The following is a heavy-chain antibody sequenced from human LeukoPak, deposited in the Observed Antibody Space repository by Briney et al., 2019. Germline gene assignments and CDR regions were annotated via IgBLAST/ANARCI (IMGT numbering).Heavy chain of an antibody. Sequence: GGSLRLSCAASGFTFSSYAMSWVRQAPGKGLEWVSAISGSGGSTYYADSVKGRFTISRDNSKNTLYLQVNSLRAEDTAVYYCAKDGGSGSFSGDFDYWGQGTLVTVSS. CDR3: AKDGGSGSFSGDFDY. CDR1: GFTFSSYA. D-gene: IGHD1-26*01. V-gene: IGHV3-23*01. J-gene: IGHJ4*02. CDR2: ISGSGGST.